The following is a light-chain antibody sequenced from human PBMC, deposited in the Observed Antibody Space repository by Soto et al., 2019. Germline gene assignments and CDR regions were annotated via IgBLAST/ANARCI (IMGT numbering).Light chain of an antibody. CDR2: AAS. CDR3: PQGYSTPRT. Sequence: DIQLTQSPSSLSASVGDRVTITCRSSQRIDTYLNWYQQKPGKAPSLLIYAASRLQSGVPSRFLGSGSETHFTLTISGLQPEEFATYYWPQGYSTPRTFGQGTKLEIK. V-gene: IGKV1-39*01. CDR1: QRIDTY. J-gene: IGKJ2*01.